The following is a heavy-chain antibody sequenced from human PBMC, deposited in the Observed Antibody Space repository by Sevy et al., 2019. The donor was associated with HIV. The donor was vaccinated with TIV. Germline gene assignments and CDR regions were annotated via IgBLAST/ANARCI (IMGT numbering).Heavy chain of an antibody. J-gene: IGHJ6*04. Sequence: GGSLRLSCAASGFTYSSYWMSWVRQAPGKGLEWVANIRQDGSEKYYVDSVKGRFTISRDNAKNSLYLQMDSLRAEDTAVYYCARETPSDPRLVENYYGMDVWGKGTTVTVSS. CDR2: IRQDGSEK. CDR3: ARETPSDPRLVENYYGMDV. V-gene: IGHV3-7*01. D-gene: IGHD4-17*01. CDR1: GFTYSSYW.